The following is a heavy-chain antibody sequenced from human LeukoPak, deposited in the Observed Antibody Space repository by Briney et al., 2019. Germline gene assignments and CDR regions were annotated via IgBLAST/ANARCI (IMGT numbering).Heavy chain of an antibody. CDR1: GYTFTGYY. CDR3: ARVGDGLNDAFDI. V-gene: IGHV1-2*06. J-gene: IGHJ3*02. CDR2: INPNSGGT. Sequence: ASVKVSCKASGYTFTGYYMNWVRQAPGQGLEWMGRINPNSGGTNYARKFQGRVIMTRDTSISTAYMELSRLRSDDTAVYYCARVGDGLNDAFDIWGQGTMVTVSS. D-gene: IGHD5-24*01.